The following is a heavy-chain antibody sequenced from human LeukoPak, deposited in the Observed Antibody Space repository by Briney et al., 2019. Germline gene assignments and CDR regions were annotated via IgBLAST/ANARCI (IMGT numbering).Heavy chain of an antibody. CDR3: ARDYYDSSGYPIDY. D-gene: IGHD3-22*01. CDR1: GYTFTSYG. V-gene: IGHV1-18*01. CDR2: ISAYNGNT. Sequence: VASVKVSCKASGYTFTSYGISWVRQAPGQGLEWMGWISAYNGNTNCAQKLQCRVTMTTDTSTSTAYMELRSLRSDDTAVYYCARDYYDSSGYPIDYWGQGTLVTVSS. J-gene: IGHJ4*02.